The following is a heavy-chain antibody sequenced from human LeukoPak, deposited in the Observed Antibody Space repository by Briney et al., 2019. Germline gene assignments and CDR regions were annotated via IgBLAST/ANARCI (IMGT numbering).Heavy chain of an antibody. V-gene: IGHV3-7*01. D-gene: IGHD3-10*01. CDR2: IQQDGSEK. CDR1: GFTFSSYW. Sequence: GGSLRFSCAASGFTFSSYWMSWVRQAPGKGLEWVANIQQDGSEKYYVDSVKGRFTISRDNAKNSLYMHMNSLRAEDTAIYYCARYYYGSGSYYAKYYFDYWGQGTLVTVSS. CDR3: ARYYYGSGSYYAKYYFDY. J-gene: IGHJ4*02.